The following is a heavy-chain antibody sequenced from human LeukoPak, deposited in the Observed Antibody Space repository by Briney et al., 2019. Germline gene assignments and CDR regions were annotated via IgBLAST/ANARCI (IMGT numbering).Heavy chain of an antibody. J-gene: IGHJ4*02. CDR3: AREGSYCVGGDCYSFDF. Sequence: GASVKVSCKASGYRFISNYIQWVRQAPGLGPEWMGWMHPGNGNTRYAEKFQSRVTMTRDTSINTAYMDLNSLRSDDTAVYYCAREGSYCVGGDCYSFDFWGQGTLITVSS. D-gene: IGHD2-21*02. CDR2: MHPGNGNT. CDR1: GYRFISNY. V-gene: IGHV1-2*02.